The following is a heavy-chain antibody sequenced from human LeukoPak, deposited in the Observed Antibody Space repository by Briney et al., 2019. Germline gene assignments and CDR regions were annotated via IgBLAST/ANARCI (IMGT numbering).Heavy chain of an antibody. D-gene: IGHD3-22*01. CDR3: ARDLVYYYDSSGYYPDY. J-gene: IGHJ4*02. Sequence: ASVKVSCKASGYTFTGYYMHWVRQAPGQGLEWMGWINPNSGGTNYAQKFQGRVTMTRDTSISTAYMGLSRLRSDDTAVYYCARDLVYYYDSSGYYPDYWGQGTLVTVSS. CDR2: INPNSGGT. V-gene: IGHV1-2*02. CDR1: GYTFTGYY.